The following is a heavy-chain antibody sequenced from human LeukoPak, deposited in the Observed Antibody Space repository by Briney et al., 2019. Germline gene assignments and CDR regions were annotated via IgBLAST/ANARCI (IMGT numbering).Heavy chain of an antibody. CDR3: ARDLGIAAAGTGFDY. CDR1: GFTFSSYW. V-gene: IGHV3-7*01. CDR2: IKQDGSEK. Sequence: PGGSLRLSCAASGFTFSSYWMSWVRQAPGKGLEWVANIKQDGSEKYYVDSVKGRFTISRDNAKNSLYLQMNSLRAEDTAVYYCARDLGIAAAGTGFDYRGQGTLVTVSS. D-gene: IGHD6-13*01. J-gene: IGHJ4*02.